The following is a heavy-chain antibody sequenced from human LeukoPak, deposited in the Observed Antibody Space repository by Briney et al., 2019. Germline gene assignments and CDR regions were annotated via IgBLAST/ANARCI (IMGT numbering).Heavy chain of an antibody. J-gene: IGHJ4*02. V-gene: IGHV3-23*01. D-gene: IGHD1-26*01. Sequence: GGSLRLSCAASGFTFTSYAMSWVRQAPGKGLEWVSAISGSGGNTYYADSVKGRFTISRDNSKNTLYLHMNSLRAEDTAVYYCAKDLSGSYYVFDYWGQGTLVTVSS. CDR1: GFTFTSYA. CDR3: AKDLSGSYYVFDY. CDR2: ISGSGGNT.